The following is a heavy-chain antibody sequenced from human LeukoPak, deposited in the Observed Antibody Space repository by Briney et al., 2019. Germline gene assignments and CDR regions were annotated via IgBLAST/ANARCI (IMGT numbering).Heavy chain of an antibody. Sequence: PSETLSLTCTVSGGSISSSSDYWGWIRQPPGKGLEWIGSIRYSGSTYYNPSLKSRVTISVDTSKKQCSLRLSSGTAADTAVYYCARNIRYSSGLNWFDPWGQGTLVTVSS. CDR2: IRYSGST. J-gene: IGHJ5*02. CDR1: GGSISSSSDY. V-gene: IGHV4-39*01. D-gene: IGHD6-19*01. CDR3: ARNIRYSSGLNWFDP.